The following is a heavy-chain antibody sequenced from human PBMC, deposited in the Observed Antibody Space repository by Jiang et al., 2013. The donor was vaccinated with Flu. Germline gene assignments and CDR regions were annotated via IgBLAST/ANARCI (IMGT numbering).Heavy chain of an antibody. D-gene: IGHD5-24*01. Sequence: QTLSLTCAISGDSVSSNSAAWNWIRQSPSRGLEWLGRTYYRSKWYSDYAVSVKSRITINPDTSKNQFSLQLNSVTPEDTAVYYCARDLMATIPNWFDPWGQGTLVIVSS. CDR2: TYYRSKWYS. CDR1: GDSVSSNSAA. V-gene: IGHV6-1*01. CDR3: ARDLMATIPNWFDP. J-gene: IGHJ5*02.